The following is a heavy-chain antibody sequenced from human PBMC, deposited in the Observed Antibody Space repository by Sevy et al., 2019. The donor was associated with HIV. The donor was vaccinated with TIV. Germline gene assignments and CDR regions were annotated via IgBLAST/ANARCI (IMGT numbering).Heavy chain of an antibody. CDR2: IYFSGST. CDR1: GGSISSGGFH. CDR3: VRTRSGSYYAYVGGLDAFDI. Sequence: SENLSLTCTVSGGSISSGGFHWSWIRQHPGKGLEWIGYIYFSGSTFYNPSLKSRVTISVDTSKNQLSLMLTSVTAADTAVYYCVRTRSGSYYAYVGGLDAFDIWGQGTMVTVSS. V-gene: IGHV4-31*03. J-gene: IGHJ3*02. D-gene: IGHD1-26*01.